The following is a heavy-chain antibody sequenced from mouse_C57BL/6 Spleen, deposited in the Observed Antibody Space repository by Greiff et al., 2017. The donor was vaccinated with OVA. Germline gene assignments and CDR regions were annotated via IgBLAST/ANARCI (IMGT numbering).Heavy chain of an antibody. CDR2: INPGSGGT. J-gene: IGHJ4*01. CDR1: GYAFTNSL. Sequence: VQVVESGAELVRPGTSVKVSCKASGYAFTNSLIEWVKQRPGQGLEWLGVINPGSGGTNYNEMFKGKATLTADKSSSAAYLQLSSLTSEDSAVYCCARVAGVEDAMDYWGQGTSVTVSS. V-gene: IGHV1-54*01. CDR3: ARVAGVEDAMDY. D-gene: IGHD1-3*01.